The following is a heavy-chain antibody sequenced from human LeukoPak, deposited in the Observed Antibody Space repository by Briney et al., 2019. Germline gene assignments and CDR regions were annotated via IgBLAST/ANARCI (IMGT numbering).Heavy chain of an antibody. J-gene: IGHJ6*03. Sequence: PSETLSLTCAVYGGSFSGYYWSWIRQPPGKGLEWIGEINHSGSTNYNPSLKSRVTISVDTSKNQFSLKLSSVTAADTAVYYCARIWSGIAARGGYYYYMDVWGKGTTVTVSS. V-gene: IGHV4-34*01. CDR1: GGSFSGYY. CDR3: ARIWSGIAARGGYYYYMDV. CDR2: INHSGST. D-gene: IGHD6-13*01.